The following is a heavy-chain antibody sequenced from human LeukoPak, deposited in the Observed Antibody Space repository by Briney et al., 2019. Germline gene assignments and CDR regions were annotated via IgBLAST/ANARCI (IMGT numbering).Heavy chain of an antibody. CDR1: GSTVSSNY. J-gene: IGHJ4*02. D-gene: IGHD3-22*01. Sequence: GGSLRLSCAASGSTVSSNYMSWVRQAPGKGLAWVSVIYSSGSTYYADSVKGRFTISSDNSENTLYLQMNSLRAEDTAVYYCARDGGTYYYDRSDYYPQGYFDYWGQGTLVTVSS. CDR3: ARDGGTYYYDRSDYYPQGYFDY. CDR2: IYSSGST. V-gene: IGHV3-53*01.